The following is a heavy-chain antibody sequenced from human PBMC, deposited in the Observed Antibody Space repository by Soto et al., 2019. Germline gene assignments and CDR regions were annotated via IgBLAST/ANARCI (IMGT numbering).Heavy chain of an antibody. CDR2: ITGGGDNT. CDR3: TQDGGSRDWLTVN. Sequence: EVQLLESGGDLVQLGGPLRLSCAASGFTFTSYAMSWIRKAPGKGLEWVSAITGGGDNTYYADSVKGRFTISRDNSKNTLYLQMNSLRAEDTAFYYCTQDGGSRDWLTVNWGQGTLVTVSS. D-gene: IGHD3-9*01. V-gene: IGHV3-23*01. CDR1: GFTFTSYA. J-gene: IGHJ4*02.